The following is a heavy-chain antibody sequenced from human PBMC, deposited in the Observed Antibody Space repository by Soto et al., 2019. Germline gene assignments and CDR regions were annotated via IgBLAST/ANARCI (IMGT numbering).Heavy chain of an antibody. V-gene: IGHV1-18*01. D-gene: IGHD6-19*01. CDR3: AIDPKGGSGCYDFV. CDR1: GYTFTSYV. CDR2: ISAYNGNT. J-gene: IGHJ3*01. Sequence: ASVKVSCKASGYTFTSYVISWVRQAPGQGLEWMGWISAYNGNTNYAQKLQGRVTMTTDTSTSTAYMELRSLRSDDTAVYYCAIDPKGGSGCYDFVWGQRTMVTVSS.